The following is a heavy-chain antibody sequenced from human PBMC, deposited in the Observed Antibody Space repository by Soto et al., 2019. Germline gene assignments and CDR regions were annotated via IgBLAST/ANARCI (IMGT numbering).Heavy chain of an antibody. D-gene: IGHD3-10*01. CDR1: GYTFRSYD. CDR2: VNPNTGNT. CDR3: ARAYGAGSFDF. Sequence: QVQLVQSGAEVKKPGASVKVSCTGSGYTFRSYDIHWVRQATGQGLEWMGWVNPNTGNTGYAQKFQVRVTMTRDMSKRSAYMEVNSLTSEDTAIYYCARAYGAGSFDFWGQGTLVSVSS. V-gene: IGHV1-8*01. J-gene: IGHJ5*01.